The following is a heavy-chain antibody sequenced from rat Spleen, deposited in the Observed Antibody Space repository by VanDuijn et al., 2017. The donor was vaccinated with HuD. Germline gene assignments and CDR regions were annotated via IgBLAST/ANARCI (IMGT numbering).Heavy chain of an antibody. D-gene: IGHD1-1*01. V-gene: IGHV5-19*01. J-gene: IGHJ2*01. CDR1: GFTFSNYG. CDR3: ATDGLQCSYFDY. CDR2: ISPSGGST. Sequence: EVQLVESGGGLVQPGRSLKLSCAASGFTFSNYGMHWIRQAPTKGLEWVASISPSGGSTYYRDSVKGRFTISRDNAKSPLYLQMDSLRSEDTATYYCATDGLQCSYFDYWGQGVMVTVSS.